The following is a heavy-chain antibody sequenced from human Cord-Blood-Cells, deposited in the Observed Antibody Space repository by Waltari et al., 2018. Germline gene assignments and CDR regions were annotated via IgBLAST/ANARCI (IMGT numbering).Heavy chain of an antibody. D-gene: IGHD6-13*01. CDR2: INHSGST. V-gene: IGHV4-34*01. CDR1: GGSFSGYY. J-gene: IGHJ4*02. Sequence: QVQLQQWGAGLLKPSETLSLTCAAYGGSFSGYYGSWIRQPPGKGLEWMGEINHSGSTNYNLSLKSRVTISVDTSKNQFSLKMSSVSAADTAVYYCAISSSSWLDYWGQGTLVTVSS. CDR3: AISSSSWLDY.